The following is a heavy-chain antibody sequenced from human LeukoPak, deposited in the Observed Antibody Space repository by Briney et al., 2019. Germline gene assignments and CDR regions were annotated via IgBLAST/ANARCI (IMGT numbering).Heavy chain of an antibody. J-gene: IGHJ4*02. CDR3: ASRAGKPGNTPWCFDY. CDR2: IKQDGSER. Sequence: GGSLRLSCAASGFTFSNYWMTWVRQAPGNGPEWVANIKQDGSERNYVDSVKGRFTIARDNTKNSLYLQMTSLRGEDTAVYYCASRAGKPGNTPWCFDYWGQGALVTVSS. D-gene: IGHD1-7*01. CDR1: GFTFSNYW. V-gene: IGHV3-7*01.